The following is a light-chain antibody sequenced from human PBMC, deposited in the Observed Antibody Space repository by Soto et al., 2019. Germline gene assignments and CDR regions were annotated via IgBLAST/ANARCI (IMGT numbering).Light chain of an antibody. Sequence: EIVLTQSPGTLSLSPGDRATLSCRASQSVSSSYLAWYQQKPGQAPRLLIYGASSRATGVPVRFSGSGSGTDFTLTISRLEPEDFAVYFCQHYDTSRLTFGGGTKVDIK. J-gene: IGKJ4*01. CDR1: QSVSSSY. CDR2: GAS. CDR3: QHYDTSRLT. V-gene: IGKV3-20*01.